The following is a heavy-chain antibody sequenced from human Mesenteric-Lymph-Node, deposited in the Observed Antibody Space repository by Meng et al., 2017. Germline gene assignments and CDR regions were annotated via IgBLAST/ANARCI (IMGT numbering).Heavy chain of an antibody. D-gene: IGHD3-22*01. Sequence: SEKVSCKASGFTFTSSAMQWVRQARGQRLEWIGWIVVGSGNTNYTQKFQERVNITRDMSTSTAYRELSSLKSEDKAVYYLARLSQTYYFDSSATSGQFDYWGQGTLVTVSS. CDR1: GFTFTSSA. CDR3: ARLSQTYYFDSSATSGQFDY. V-gene: IGHV1-58*02. J-gene: IGHJ4*02. CDR2: IVVGSGNT.